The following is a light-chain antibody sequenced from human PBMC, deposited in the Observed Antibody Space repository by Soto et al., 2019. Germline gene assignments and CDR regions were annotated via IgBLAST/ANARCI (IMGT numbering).Light chain of an antibody. CDR1: QGISSY. V-gene: IGKV1-8*01. Sequence: AIRMTQSPSSFSASTGDRVTITCRASQGISSYLAWYQQKPGKAPKLLIYAASTLQSGVPSRFSGSGSGTDFTLTISCLQSDDFATYYCQQYDNYPLTFGGGTRLEIK. J-gene: IGKJ5*01. CDR2: AAS. CDR3: QQYDNYPLT.